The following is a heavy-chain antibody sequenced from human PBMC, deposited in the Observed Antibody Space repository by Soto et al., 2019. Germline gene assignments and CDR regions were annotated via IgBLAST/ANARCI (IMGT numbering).Heavy chain of an antibody. J-gene: IGHJ4*02. CDR2: ISYDGSNK. V-gene: IGHV3-30-3*01. CDR1: GFTFSSYA. CDR3: ATFSGSYIRRGGVDY. D-gene: IGHD1-26*01. Sequence: QVQLVESGGGVVQPGRSLRLSCAASGFTFSSYAMHWVRQAPGKGLEWVAVISYDGSNKYYADSVKGRFTISRDNSKNTLYLQMNSLRAEDTAVYYCATFSGSYIRRGGVDYWGQGTLVTVSS.